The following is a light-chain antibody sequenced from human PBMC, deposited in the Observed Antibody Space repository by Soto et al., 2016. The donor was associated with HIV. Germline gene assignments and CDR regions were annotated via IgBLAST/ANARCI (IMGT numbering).Light chain of an antibody. CDR3: QVWDSSSDHVV. V-gene: IGLV3-21*01. CDR2: DDN. J-gene: IGLJ2*01. CDR1: NIGSES. Sequence: SYELTQPPSVLVVPGKTATIPCEGNNIGSESVHWYHQKPGRAPVLIVYDDNERPSGIPERFSGSNSGNTATLTISRVEAGDEADYYCQVWDSSSDHVVFGGGTKQTVL.